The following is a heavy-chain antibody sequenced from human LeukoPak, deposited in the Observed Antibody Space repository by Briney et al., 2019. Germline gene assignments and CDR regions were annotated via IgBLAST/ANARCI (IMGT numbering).Heavy chain of an antibody. CDR3: ARPNYDFWSGYSFGAFDI. V-gene: IGHV3-7*01. J-gene: IGHJ3*02. CDR2: IKQDGSAK. D-gene: IGHD3-3*01. Sequence: PGGSLRLSCAAPGFTFSSYWMSWVRQAPGKGLEWVANIKQDGSAKDYVDAVKGRFTISRDNAKNSLYLQMNSMRAEDTAVYYCARPNYDFWSGYSFGAFDIWGQGTMVTVSS. CDR1: GFTFSSYW.